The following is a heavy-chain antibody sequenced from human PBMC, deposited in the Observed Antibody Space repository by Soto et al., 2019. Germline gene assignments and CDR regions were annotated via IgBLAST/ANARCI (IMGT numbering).Heavy chain of an antibody. V-gene: IGHV4-59*01. D-gene: IGHD2-8*01. J-gene: IGHJ3*02. CDR3: ARENIVLDAFDI. CDR1: GGSIRNYY. Sequence: SETLSLTCTVSGGSIRNYYWSWIRQPPGKGLESIGYIYYTGSSNYSPTFKSRVTMSIDTSKNQFSLKLSSVTAADTAVYYCARENIVLDAFDIWRQGTMVTVSS. CDR2: IYYTGSS.